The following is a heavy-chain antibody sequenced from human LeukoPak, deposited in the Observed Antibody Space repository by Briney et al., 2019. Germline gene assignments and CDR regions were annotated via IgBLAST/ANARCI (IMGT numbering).Heavy chain of an antibody. J-gene: IGHJ4*02. V-gene: IGHV3-48*03. CDR2: ISSSGSTI. CDR1: GFTLASYE. CDR3: TRGVSEDY. Sequence: GGSLRPSCAPSGFTLASYEMECVRQAPGLGPEWVSLISSSGSTIYYADSVKGRFTISRDNAKNSLYLQRNRLRAEDTAVYYCTRGVSEDYWGQGTLVTVSS.